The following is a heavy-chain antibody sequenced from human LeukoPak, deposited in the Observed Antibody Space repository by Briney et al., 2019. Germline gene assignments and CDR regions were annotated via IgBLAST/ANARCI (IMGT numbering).Heavy chain of an antibody. D-gene: IGHD6-13*01. CDR3: ARNKHSSSWYAAFDY. CDR2: IYYSGST. Sequence: SETLSLTCTVSGGSISSYYWSWIRQPPGKGLEWIGYIYYSGSTNYNPSLKSRVTISVDTSKNQSSLKLSSVTAADTAVYYCARNKHSSSWYAAFDYWGQGTLVTVSS. J-gene: IGHJ4*02. V-gene: IGHV4-59*12. CDR1: GGSISSYY.